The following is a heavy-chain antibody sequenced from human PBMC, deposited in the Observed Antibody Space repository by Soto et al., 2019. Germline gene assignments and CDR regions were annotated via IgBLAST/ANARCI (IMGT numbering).Heavy chain of an antibody. CDR2: IVVGSGNT. CDR1: GFTFTSSA. CDR3: AADRYLELPDY. V-gene: IGHV1-58*01. D-gene: IGHD1-7*01. J-gene: IGHJ4*02. Sequence: VASVKLSCKASGFTFTSSAVQWVRQARGQRLEWIGWIVVGSGNTNYAQKFQERVTITRDMSTSTAYMELSSLRSEDTAVYYCAADRYLELPDYWGQGTLVTVSS.